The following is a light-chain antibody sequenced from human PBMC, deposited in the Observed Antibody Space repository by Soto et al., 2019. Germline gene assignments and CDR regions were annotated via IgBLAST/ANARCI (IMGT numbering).Light chain of an antibody. J-gene: IGKJ2*01. V-gene: IGKV1-33*01. Sequence: EIQMTQSPSSLSASLGDRVTITCQASQDINDYSNWYQQKPGKAPRLLIYGASFLEVGVPSRFSGRGSGTHFTLTLSSLQPEDVATYYCQQYDSLPYTFGQGTRLEIK. CDR3: QQYDSLPYT. CDR1: QDINDY. CDR2: GAS.